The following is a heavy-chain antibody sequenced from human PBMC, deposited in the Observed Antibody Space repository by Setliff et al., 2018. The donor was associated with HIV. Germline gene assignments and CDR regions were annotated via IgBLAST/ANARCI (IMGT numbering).Heavy chain of an antibody. CDR1: GDSIGDYY. J-gene: IGHJ2*01. Sequence: PSETLSLTCTVSGDSIGDYYWNWIRQPAGKGQEWIGRVYASAYSNYNPSLKSRVTMSVDTSQNQFSLKLRSVNAADTAVYYCARDWVTRSNYYGSGSPWYFDFWGRGILVTVSS. D-gene: IGHD3-10*01. CDR3: ARDWVTRSNYYGSGSPWYFDF. V-gene: IGHV4-4*07. CDR2: VYASAYS.